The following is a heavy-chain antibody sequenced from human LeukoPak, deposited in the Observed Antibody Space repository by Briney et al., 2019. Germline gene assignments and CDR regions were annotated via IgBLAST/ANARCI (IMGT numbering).Heavy chain of an antibody. CDR1: GFTFDDYA. V-gene: IGHV3-43*02. CDR3: ASSGWSSYYGMDV. Sequence: PGGSLRLSCAASGFTFDDYAMHWVRQAPGKGLEWVSLISGDGYSTYYADSVKGRFTISRDNSKNSLYLQMNSLRTEDTALYYCASSGWSSYYGMDVWGQGTTVTVSS. D-gene: IGHD6-19*01. J-gene: IGHJ6*02. CDR2: ISGDGYST.